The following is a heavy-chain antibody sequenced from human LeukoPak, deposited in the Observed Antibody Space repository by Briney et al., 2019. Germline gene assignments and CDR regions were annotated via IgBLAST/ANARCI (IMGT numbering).Heavy chain of an antibody. J-gene: IGHJ1*01. CDR3: ARVGLDDFWSGYFFQH. CDR1: GYTFTGYY. V-gene: IGHV1-2*02. Sequence: ASVKVSCKASGYTFTGYYMHWVRQAPGQGLEWMGWINPNSGGTNYAQKFQGRVTMTRDTSISTAYMELSRLRSDDTAVYYCARVGLDDFWSGYFFQHWGQGTLVTVSS. D-gene: IGHD3-3*01. CDR2: INPNSGGT.